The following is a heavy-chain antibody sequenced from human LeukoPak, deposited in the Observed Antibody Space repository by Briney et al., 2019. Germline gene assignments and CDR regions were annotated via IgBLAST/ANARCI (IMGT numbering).Heavy chain of an antibody. V-gene: IGHV4-34*01. CDR3: ARFTLNFWSGYYMSGNYYGMDV. CDR2: INHSGST. J-gene: IGHJ6*02. CDR1: GGSFNGYY. Sequence: SETLSLTCAVYGGSFNGYYWSWIRQPPGKGLEWIGEINHSGSTNYNPSLKSRVTISVDTSKNQFSLKLSSVTAADTAVYYCARFTLNFWSGYYMSGNYYGMDVWGQGTTVTVSS. D-gene: IGHD3-3*01.